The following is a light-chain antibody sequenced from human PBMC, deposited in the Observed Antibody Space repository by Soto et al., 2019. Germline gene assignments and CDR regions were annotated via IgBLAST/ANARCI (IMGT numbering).Light chain of an antibody. J-gene: IGKJ1*01. CDR1: QSISSY. CDR3: QQSYSTLRGT. CDR2: AAS. Sequence: DIQMTQSPSSLSASVGDRVTITCRASQSISSYLNWYQQKPGKAPKLLIYAASSLQSGVPSRFSGSGSGTDFTLTISSLQPEHFATYYCQQSYSTLRGTFGQGTKVEIK. V-gene: IGKV1-39*01.